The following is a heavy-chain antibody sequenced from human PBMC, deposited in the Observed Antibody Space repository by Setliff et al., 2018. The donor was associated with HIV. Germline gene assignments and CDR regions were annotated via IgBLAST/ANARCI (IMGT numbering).Heavy chain of an antibody. CDR1: GGSFSGYY. Sequence: PSETLSLTCAVYGGSFSGYYWNWIRQPPGKGLDWIGEINHSGNTNYNPSLKSRITISVDTSNNQFSLRLSSVTAADTAVYYCSRPDRYWGQGTLVTVSS. V-gene: IGHV4-34*01. J-gene: IGHJ4*02. CDR3: SRPDRY. CDR2: INHSGNT.